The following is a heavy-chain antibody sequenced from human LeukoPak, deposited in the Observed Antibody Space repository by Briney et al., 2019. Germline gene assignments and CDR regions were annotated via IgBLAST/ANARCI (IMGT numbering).Heavy chain of an antibody. J-gene: IGHJ6*02. CDR3: VKGGLVFGMDV. CDR2: ISGDGGTT. D-gene: IGHD3/OR15-3a*01. CDR1: GFSLDDYA. Sequence: GGSLRLSCAASGFSLDDYAMHWVRQVPGKGLQWVSLISGDGGTTYYSDSVKGRFTISRDNSKNALYLQMNSLRIEDTALYYCVKGGLVFGMDVWGQGTTVTVS. V-gene: IGHV3-43*02.